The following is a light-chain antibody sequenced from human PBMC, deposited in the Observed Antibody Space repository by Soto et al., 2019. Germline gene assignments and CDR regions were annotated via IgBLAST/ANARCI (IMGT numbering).Light chain of an antibody. CDR2: KAS. CDR1: QSVSSW. Sequence: DIEMTXXXXTXSXXXVDRFTSXCRASQSVSSWLAWYQQKPGKAPNLLIYKASILESGVPSRFSGSGSGTEFTLTISSLQPDDFATYYCQHYNSYSSTFGQGTRLEI. J-gene: IGKJ5*01. V-gene: IGKV1-5*03. CDR3: QHYNSYSST.